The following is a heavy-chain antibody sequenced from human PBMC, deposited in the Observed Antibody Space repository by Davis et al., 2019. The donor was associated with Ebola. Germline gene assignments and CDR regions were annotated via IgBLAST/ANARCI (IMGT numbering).Heavy chain of an antibody. J-gene: IGHJ4*02. CDR3: ARDRGGDHSFDY. CDR2: INAGNGNT. V-gene: IGHV1-3*01. CDR1: GYTFTSYA. D-gene: IGHD3-10*01. Sequence: ASVKVSCKASGYTFTSYAMHWVRQAPGQRLEWMGWINAGNGNTKYSQKFQGRVTITRDTSASTAYMELSSLRSEDTSVYYCARDRGGDHSFDYWGQGTLVTVSS.